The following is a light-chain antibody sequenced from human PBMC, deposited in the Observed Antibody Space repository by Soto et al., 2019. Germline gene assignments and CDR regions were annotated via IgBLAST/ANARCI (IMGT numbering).Light chain of an antibody. V-gene: IGKV3-15*01. CDR1: QSVRYN. J-gene: IGKJ5*01. CDR2: YES. CDR3: QQYNNWPPIT. Sequence: EIMMTQSPATLSVSPGERATLSCRASQSVRYNIACYQQKPGQAPRLLIYYESTMATGIPARFSDSGSGTEVTRTISILQSEDIAIYYGQQYNNWPPITFGQATRLEIK.